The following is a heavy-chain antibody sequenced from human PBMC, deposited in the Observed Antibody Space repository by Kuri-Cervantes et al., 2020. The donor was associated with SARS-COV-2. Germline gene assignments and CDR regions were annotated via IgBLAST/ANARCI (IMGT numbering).Heavy chain of an antibody. V-gene: IGHV4-30-4*01. CDR2: IYYSGTT. CDR3: ARDRISGYLYFLDY. D-gene: IGHD5-12*01. CDR1: GDSISSGGYY. J-gene: IGHJ4*02. Sequence: SETLSLTCTVSGDSISSGGYYWSWIRQPPGKGLEWIGFIYYSGTTSYNPSLKSRVTMSVDTSKNQFSLKLSSVTAADTAVYYCARDRISGYLYFLDYWGRGTLVTVSS.